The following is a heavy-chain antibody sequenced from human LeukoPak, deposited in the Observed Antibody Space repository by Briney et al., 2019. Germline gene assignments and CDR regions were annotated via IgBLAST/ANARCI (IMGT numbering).Heavy chain of an antibody. CDR2: ISYDGSNK. Sequence: GGSLRLSCAASGFTFSSYGIHWVRKAPGKGLEWVAVISYDGSNKYYADSVKGRFTISRDNSKNTLYLQMNSLRAEDTAVYYCAKGRDSSSWYGAQDYWGQGTLVTVSS. D-gene: IGHD6-13*01. CDR1: GFTFSSYG. CDR3: AKGRDSSSWYGAQDY. J-gene: IGHJ4*02. V-gene: IGHV3-30*18.